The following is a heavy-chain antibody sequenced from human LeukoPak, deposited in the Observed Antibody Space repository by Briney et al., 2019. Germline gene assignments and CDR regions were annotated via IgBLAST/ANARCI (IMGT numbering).Heavy chain of an antibody. J-gene: IGHJ4*02. CDR3: VKGPNYYGSGSYYRPFDY. D-gene: IGHD3-10*01. Sequence: GGSLRLSCAVSGFTFSSYGLHWVRQAPGKGLEWVAVIWYNGSNKNYADSVKGRFTISRDNSKNTLYLQMNSLRDEDTAVYDCVKGPNYYGSGSYYRPFDYWGQGTLVTVSS. CDR2: IWYNGSNK. CDR1: GFTFSSYG. V-gene: IGHV3-33*06.